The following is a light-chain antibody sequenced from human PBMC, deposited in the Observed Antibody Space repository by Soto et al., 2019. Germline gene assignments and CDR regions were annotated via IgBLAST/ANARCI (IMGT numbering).Light chain of an antibody. V-gene: IGKV1-27*01. Sequence: IQMTQSPSSLSASVGDRVTISCRASQAISSYLAWYQQKPGKAPKLLIYAASALQSGVPSRFSGSGSGTDFTLTISSLQPEDVATYYCQKDNRYPLTFGPGTKVDIK. CDR3: QKDNRYPLT. J-gene: IGKJ3*01. CDR2: AAS. CDR1: QAISSY.